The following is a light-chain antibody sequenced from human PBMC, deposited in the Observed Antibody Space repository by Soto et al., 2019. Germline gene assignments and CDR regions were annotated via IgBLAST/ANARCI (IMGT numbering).Light chain of an antibody. J-gene: IGKJ1*01. CDR1: QSISSW. CDR3: QQYNSYSGT. Sequence: DIQMTQSPSTLSXSVXXXXXXTCRASQSISSWLAWYQQKPGKAPKLLIYDASSLESGVPSRFSGSGSGTEFTLTISSLQPDDFATYYCQQYNSYSGTFGQGTKVEIK. V-gene: IGKV1-5*01. CDR2: DAS.